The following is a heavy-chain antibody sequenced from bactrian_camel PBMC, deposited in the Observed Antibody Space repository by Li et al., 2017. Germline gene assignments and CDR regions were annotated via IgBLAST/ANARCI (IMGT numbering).Heavy chain of an antibody. CDR3: AAGRGDGCTVVAGKIPIRAFGP. CDR1: LFSFDDSD. D-gene: IGHD6*01. V-gene: IGHV3S61*01. Sequence: HVQLVESGGGSVQAGETLRLSCTASLFSFDDSDVGWYRQGPGNECELVSSISSDGSTYYADSVKGRFTISQDITKDTVYLQMESLKPEDTGTYYCAAGRGDGCTVVAGKIPIRAFGPWGRGTQVTVS. CDR2: ISSDGST. J-gene: IGHJ6*01.